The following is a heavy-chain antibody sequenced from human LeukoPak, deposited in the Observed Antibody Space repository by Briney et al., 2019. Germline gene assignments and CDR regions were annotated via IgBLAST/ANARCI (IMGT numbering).Heavy chain of an antibody. V-gene: IGHV3-23*01. J-gene: IGHJ4*02. Sequence: GGSLRLSCAASGFTFSSYAMSWVPQTPGKGREWVSAFCGSGENTYYADSVKGRFTISRDNSRNTLYLQMNSLRVEDTAMYYCAKGSGGSCYSGLDYWGQGTLVTVSS. CDR2: FCGSGENT. CDR3: AKGSGGSCYSGLDY. CDR1: GFTFSSYA. D-gene: IGHD2-15*01.